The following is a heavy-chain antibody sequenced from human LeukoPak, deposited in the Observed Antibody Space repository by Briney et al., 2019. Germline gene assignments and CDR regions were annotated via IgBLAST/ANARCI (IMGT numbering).Heavy chain of an antibody. V-gene: IGHV1-3*01. D-gene: IGHD3-3*01. CDR3: AREGYDFWSGYYTNWFDP. J-gene: IGHJ5*02. CDR1: GYTFTSYA. Sequence: ASVKVSCKASGYTFTSYAMHWVRQAPGQRLEWMGWINAGNGNTKYSQKFQGRVTITRDTSASTAYMELSSLRSEDTAVYCCAREGYDFWSGYYTNWFDPWGQGTLVTVSS. CDR2: INAGNGNT.